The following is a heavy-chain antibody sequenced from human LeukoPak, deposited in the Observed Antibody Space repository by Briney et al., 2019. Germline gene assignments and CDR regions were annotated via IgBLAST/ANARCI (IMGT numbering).Heavy chain of an antibody. J-gene: IGHJ6*02. D-gene: IGHD3-9*01. Sequence: GRSLRLSCAASGFTFSSYAMSWVRQAPGKGLEWVSAISGSGGSTYYADSVKGRFTISRDNSKNTLYLQMNSLRAEDTAVYYCAKELYYDILTGYYRSLYYYYYGMDVWGQGTTVTVSS. CDR3: AKELYYDILTGYYRSLYYYYYGMDV. V-gene: IGHV3-23*01. CDR2: ISGSGGST. CDR1: GFTFSSYA.